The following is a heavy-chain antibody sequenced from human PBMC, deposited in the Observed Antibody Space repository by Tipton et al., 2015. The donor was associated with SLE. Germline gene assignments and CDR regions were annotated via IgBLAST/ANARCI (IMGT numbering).Heavy chain of an antibody. CDR2: INHSGST. CDR1: GYSISSGYY. Sequence: PGLVKPSETLSLTCVVSGYSISSGYYWGWIRQPPGKGLEWIGEINHSGSTNYNPSLKSRVTISVDTSKNQFSLKLSSVTAADTAVYYCARPGVYGMDVWGQGTTVTVSS. J-gene: IGHJ6*02. D-gene: IGHD2-8*01. CDR3: ARPGVYGMDV. V-gene: IGHV4-38-2*01.